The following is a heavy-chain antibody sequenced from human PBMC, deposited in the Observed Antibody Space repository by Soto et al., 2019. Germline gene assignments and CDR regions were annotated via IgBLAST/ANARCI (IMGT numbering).Heavy chain of an antibody. CDR3: TTEAPLERIAVAGTFDY. V-gene: IGHV3-15*01. Sequence: GGSLRLSCAASGFTFSNAWMSWVRQAPGKGLEWVGRIKSKTDGGTTDYAAPVKGRFTISRDDSKNTLYLQMNSLKTEDTAGYYCTTEAPLERIAVAGTFDYWGQGTLVTVSS. J-gene: IGHJ4*02. CDR2: IKSKTDGGTT. CDR1: GFTFSNAW. D-gene: IGHD6-19*01.